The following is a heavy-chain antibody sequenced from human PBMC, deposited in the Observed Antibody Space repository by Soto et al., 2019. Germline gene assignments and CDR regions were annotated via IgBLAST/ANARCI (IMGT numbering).Heavy chain of an antibody. CDR1: GFTFSTYV. J-gene: IGHJ4*02. V-gene: IGHV3-33*01. CDR2: IWYDGNNK. CDR3: ARVSGLQSLGP. Sequence: QVHLVESGGGVVQPGRSLGLSCAASGFTFSTYVMHWVRQAPGKGLEWLAVIWYDGNNKYYVDSVKGRFTISRDNYKNTLNLQMNSLRAEDTAVYYSARVSGLQSLGPWGQGTLVNVSS. D-gene: IGHD6-19*01.